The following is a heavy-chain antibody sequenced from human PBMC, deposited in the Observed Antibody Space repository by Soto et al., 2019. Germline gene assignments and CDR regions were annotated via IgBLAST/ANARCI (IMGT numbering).Heavy chain of an antibody. J-gene: IGHJ5*02. Sequence: QVQLVQSGAEVKKPGASVKVSCKASGYTFSSYGFSWVRQAPGQGLEWMGWISAYTGNTKYTQRLQGRVTMTTDTSTSTAYMELRSLRSDDTAVYYCARDGAWLGSTIDWYDPGGQGTQVTVSS. CDR3: ARDGAWLGSTIDWYDP. CDR2: ISAYTGNT. V-gene: IGHV1-18*01. D-gene: IGHD6-19*01. CDR1: GYTFSSYG.